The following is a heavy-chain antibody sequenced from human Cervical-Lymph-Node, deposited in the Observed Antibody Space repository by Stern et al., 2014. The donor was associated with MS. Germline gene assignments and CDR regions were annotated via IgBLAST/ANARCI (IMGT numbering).Heavy chain of an antibody. J-gene: IGHJ4*02. Sequence: QVTLRESGPTLVKPTQTLTLTCTFSGFSLSISGVGVGWIRQPPGKALEWLALISWGADKRHSPSLKRRPTLTKDTPTNPVGHTLTNMDPVDTATYYCAHCDAGDSPGFDYWGQGTLVTASP. CDR2: ISWGADK. CDR3: AHCDAGDSPGFDY. V-gene: IGHV2-5*02. D-gene: IGHD3-10*01. CDR1: GFSLSISGVG.